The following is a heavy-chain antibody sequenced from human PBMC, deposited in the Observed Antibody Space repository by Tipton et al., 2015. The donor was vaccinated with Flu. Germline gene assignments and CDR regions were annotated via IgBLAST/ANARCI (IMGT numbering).Heavy chain of an antibody. J-gene: IGHJ6*02. Sequence: LTCTVSGGSISSDSYYWAWIRQPPGKGLEFIGTIYYTGSTDYSPSLKSRVTISVDRSRNQLSLQLTSVTAADTAVYYCARPHSYSNYALDVWGQGTTVIVSS. CDR1: GGSISSDSYY. D-gene: IGHD4-11*01. CDR2: IYYTGST. CDR3: ARPHSYSNYALDV. V-gene: IGHV4-39*01.